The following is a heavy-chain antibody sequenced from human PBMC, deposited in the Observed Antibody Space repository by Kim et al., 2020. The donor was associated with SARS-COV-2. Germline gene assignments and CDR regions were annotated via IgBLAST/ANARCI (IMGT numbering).Heavy chain of an antibody. D-gene: IGHD5-18*01. J-gene: IGHJ4*02. V-gene: IGHV1-2*06. Sequence: ASVKVSCKTSGYTFTAFYIHWVRQAPGQGLEWVGRINTYSGGANYARKFQGKVTITTDTSIDTAYMDLSGLTSDDTAVYFCTRDDTSGYSVYWGQGTL. CDR2: INTYSGGA. CDR3: TRDDTSGYSVY. CDR1: GYTFTAFY.